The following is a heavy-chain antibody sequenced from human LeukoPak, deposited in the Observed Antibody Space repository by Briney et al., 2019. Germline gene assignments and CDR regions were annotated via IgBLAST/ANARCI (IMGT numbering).Heavy chain of an antibody. CDR3: SRGLDSRKLGY. J-gene: IGHJ4*02. CDR2: IHPSGAL. CDR1: GASFSSGDQY. V-gene: IGHV4-31*03. D-gene: IGHD3-22*01. Sequence: KASETLSLTCTVSGASFSSGDQYWHWLRQRPGEGLEWIVSIHPSGALYNNPSLESRVTISIDTSKNQFSLNLNSVTAADTAVYFCSRGLDSRKLGYWGQGTLVTVSS.